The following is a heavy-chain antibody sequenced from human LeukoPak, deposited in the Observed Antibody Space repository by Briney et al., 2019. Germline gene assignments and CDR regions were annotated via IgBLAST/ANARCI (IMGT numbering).Heavy chain of an antibody. Sequence: SETLSLTCTVSGGSINSYYWSWIRQPPGKGLEWIGYISYTGGETNYNLSLKSRLTISVDTSKNQFSLMLTSVTAADTAVYYCARQPGGTAAFDIWAQGTMVTVSS. CDR2: ISYTGGET. CDR1: GGSINSYY. J-gene: IGHJ3*02. D-gene: IGHD1-14*01. CDR3: ARQPGGTAAFDI. V-gene: IGHV4-59*08.